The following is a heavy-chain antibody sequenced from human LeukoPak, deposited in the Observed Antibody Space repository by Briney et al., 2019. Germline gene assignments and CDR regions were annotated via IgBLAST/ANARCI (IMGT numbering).Heavy chain of an antibody. V-gene: IGHV3-23*01. CDR2: ISGSGGST. Sequence: GGSLRLSCAASGFTFSSYAMSWVRQAPGKGLEWVSAISGSGGSTYYADSVKGRFTISRDNSKNTLYLQMNSLRAEDTAVYYCAKGASYYYGSGTSLFDYWGQGTLVTVSS. D-gene: IGHD3-10*01. J-gene: IGHJ4*02. CDR1: GFTFSSYA. CDR3: AKGASYYYGSGTSLFDY.